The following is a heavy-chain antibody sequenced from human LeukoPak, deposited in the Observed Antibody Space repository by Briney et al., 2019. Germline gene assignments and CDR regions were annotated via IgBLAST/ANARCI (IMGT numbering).Heavy chain of an antibody. CDR3: ARAAYDFWSGYYREYYYYYMDV. Sequence: GGSLRLSCAASGFTFSSYSMNWVRQAPGKGLEWVSYISSSSSTIYYADSVKGRFTISRDNAKSSLYLQMNSLRAEDTAVYYCARAAYDFWSGYYREYYYYYMDVWGKGTTVTVSS. D-gene: IGHD3-3*01. J-gene: IGHJ6*03. CDR2: ISSSSSTI. V-gene: IGHV3-48*04. CDR1: GFTFSSYS.